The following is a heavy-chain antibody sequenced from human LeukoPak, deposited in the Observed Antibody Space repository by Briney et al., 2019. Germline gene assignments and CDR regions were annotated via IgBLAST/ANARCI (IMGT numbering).Heavy chain of an antibody. CDR1: GFTFRDYY. CDR3: ARVGIHTSSSWGSCYYYMDV. V-gene: IGHV3-11*04. Sequence: SGGSLRLSCAASGFTFRDYYMSWIRQARGKGLEWVSYISSSCSTIYYADVVKGRFHNYRDNAQNSLYLQMNSLISGDTAVFLWARVGIHTSSSWGSCYYYMDVWGKGTTVTVSS. J-gene: IGHJ6*03. CDR2: ISSSCSTI. D-gene: IGHD6-13*01.